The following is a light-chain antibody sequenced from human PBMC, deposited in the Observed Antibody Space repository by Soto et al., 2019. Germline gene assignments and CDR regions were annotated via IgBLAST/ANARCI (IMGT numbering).Light chain of an antibody. CDR2: EVS. Sequence: QSVLTQPASVSGSPGQSITISGTGTSSDVGGYNYVSWYQQHPGKAHKLMIYEVSNRPSGVSNRFAGSKSGNTASLTISGLQAEDEADYYCSSYTSSSTPCVFGTGTKRTVL. CDR1: SSDVGGYNY. CDR3: SSYTSSSTPCV. J-gene: IGLJ1*01. V-gene: IGLV2-14*01.